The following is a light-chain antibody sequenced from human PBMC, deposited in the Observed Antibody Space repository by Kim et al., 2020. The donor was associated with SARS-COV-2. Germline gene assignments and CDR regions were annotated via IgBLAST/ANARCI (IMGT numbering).Light chain of an antibody. CDR1: QSVRGN. CDR3: QQYNNYWT. Sequence: SVAPGESATLSCRASQSVRGNLAWYQQKPGQAPRLLIYGASTRATGIPARFSGSGSGTEFTLTITSLQSEDFAVYYCQQYNNYWTFGQGTKVDIK. CDR2: GAS. J-gene: IGKJ1*01. V-gene: IGKV3-15*01.